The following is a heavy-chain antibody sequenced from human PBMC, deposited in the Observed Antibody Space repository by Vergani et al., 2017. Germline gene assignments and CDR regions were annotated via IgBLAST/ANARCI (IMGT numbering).Heavy chain of an antibody. D-gene: IGHD3-10*02. V-gene: IGHV4-34*01. CDR1: GGSFSGYY. Sequence: QVQLQQWGAGLLKPSETLFLTCAVYGGSFSGYYWSWIRQPPGKGLEWIGEINHSGSTNYNPSLKSRVTISVDTSKNQFSLKLSSVTAADTAVYFCVRERRPSVRGFEIWGRGILVAVSS. CDR3: VRERRPSVRGFEI. CDR2: INHSGST. J-gene: IGHJ4*02.